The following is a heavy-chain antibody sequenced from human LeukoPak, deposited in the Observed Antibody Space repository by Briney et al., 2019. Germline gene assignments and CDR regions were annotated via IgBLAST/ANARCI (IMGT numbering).Heavy chain of an antibody. CDR3: ARASYYDILTGSEAFDI. CDR2: IYYSGST. V-gene: IGHV4-59*01. J-gene: IGHJ3*02. Sequence: PSETLSLTCTVSGGSISRYYWSWIRQPPGKGLEWIGYIYYSGSTNYNPSLKSRVTISVDTSKNQFSLKLSSVTAADTAVYYCARASYYDILTGSEAFDIWGQGTMVTVSS. D-gene: IGHD3-9*01. CDR1: GGSISRYY.